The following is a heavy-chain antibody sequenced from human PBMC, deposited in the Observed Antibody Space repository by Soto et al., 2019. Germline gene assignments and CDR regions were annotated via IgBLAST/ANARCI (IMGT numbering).Heavy chain of an antibody. J-gene: IGHJ4*02. Sequence: PGGSLRLSCAASGFTFSSYAMHWVRQAPGKGLEWVAVISYDGSNKYYADSVKGRFTISRDNSKNTLYLQMNSLRAEDTAVYYCARASSPLRPKDYWGQGTLVAVSS. CDR1: GFTFSSYA. D-gene: IGHD4-17*01. V-gene: IGHV3-30-3*01. CDR2: ISYDGSNK. CDR3: ARASSPLRPKDY.